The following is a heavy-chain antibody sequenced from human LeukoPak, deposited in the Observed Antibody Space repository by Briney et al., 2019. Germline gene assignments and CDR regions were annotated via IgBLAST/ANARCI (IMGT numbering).Heavy chain of an antibody. CDR2: IYYSGST. CDR3: ARDWGDGAGYDY. D-gene: IGHD3-16*01. Sequence: PSETLSLTCTVSGGSITSSSYYWGWIRQPPGKGLEWIGSIYYSGSTYYNPSLKSRVTISVDTSKNQFSLHLKSVTPEDTAVYYCARDWGDGAGYDYWGQGTLVTVSS. CDR1: GGSITSSSYY. V-gene: IGHV4-39*02. J-gene: IGHJ4*02.